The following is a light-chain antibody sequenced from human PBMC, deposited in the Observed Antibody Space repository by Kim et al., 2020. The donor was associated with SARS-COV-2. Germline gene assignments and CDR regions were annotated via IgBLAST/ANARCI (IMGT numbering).Light chain of an antibody. Sequence: GQSITTSCTGTSSDVGGYNYVSWYQQHPGKAPKLMIYDGSKRPSGISNRFSGSKSGNTASLTISGLQAEDEADYYCSSYTSRSTVVFGGGTQLTVL. V-gene: IGLV2-14*04. CDR2: DGS. CDR1: SSDVGGYNY. J-gene: IGLJ2*01. CDR3: SSYTSRSTVV.